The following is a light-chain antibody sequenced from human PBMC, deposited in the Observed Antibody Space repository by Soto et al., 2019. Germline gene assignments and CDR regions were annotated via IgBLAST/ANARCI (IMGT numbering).Light chain of an antibody. CDR1: LRIGTY. J-gene: IGKJ3*01. CDR3: QQSYSTPFT. CDR2: AAS. V-gene: IGKV1-39*01. Sequence: DIQMTQSPSSLSASVGDRVTITCRASLRIGTYLNWFQQKPGKAPKILIYAASSLQSGVPSRFSGSGSGTDFTLTISSLQPEDFATYYCQQSYSTPFTFGPGTKVDIK.